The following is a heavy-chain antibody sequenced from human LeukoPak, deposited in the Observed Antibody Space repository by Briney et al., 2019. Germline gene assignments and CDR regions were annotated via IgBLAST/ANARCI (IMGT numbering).Heavy chain of an antibody. CDR1: GFTFDDYA. V-gene: IGHV3-9*01. CDR2: ISWNSGSI. Sequence: PGRSLRLSCAASGFTFDDYAMHWVRQAPGKGLEWVSGISWNSGSIGYADSVKGRFTISRDNAKNSLYLQMNSLRAEDTAVYYCASGSYYGVIDYWGQGTLVTVSS. D-gene: IGHD1-26*01. J-gene: IGHJ4*02. CDR3: ASGSYYGVIDY.